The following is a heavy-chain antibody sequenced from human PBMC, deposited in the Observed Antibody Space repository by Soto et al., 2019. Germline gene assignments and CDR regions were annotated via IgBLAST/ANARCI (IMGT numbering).Heavy chain of an antibody. V-gene: IGHV4-39*01. D-gene: IGHD5-18*01. Sequence: SETLSLTCTVSGDSISSSNYYWGWIRQSPGKGLEWIGSIYYSGCTYYNPSVKSRVTISVDTSKNQFSLKLYAVTAADTAVYYCARWTQPTYYYYGMDVWGQGTTVTVSS. CDR1: GDSISSSNYY. CDR3: ARWTQPTYYYYGMDV. CDR2: IYYSGCT. J-gene: IGHJ6*02.